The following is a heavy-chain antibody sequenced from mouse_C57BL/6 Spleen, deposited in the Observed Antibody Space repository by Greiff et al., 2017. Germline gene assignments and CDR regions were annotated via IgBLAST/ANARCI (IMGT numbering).Heavy chain of an antibody. V-gene: IGHV1-76*01. CDR1: GYTFTDYY. J-gene: IGHJ2*01. CDR3: AREKAYYFDY. Sequence: VKLQQSGAELVRPGASVKLSCKASGYTFTDYYINWVKQRPGQGLEWIARIYPGSGTTYYNEKFKGKATLTAEKSSSTAYMQLSSLTSEDSAVYFCAREKAYYFDYWGQGTTLTVSS. CDR2: IYPGSGTT.